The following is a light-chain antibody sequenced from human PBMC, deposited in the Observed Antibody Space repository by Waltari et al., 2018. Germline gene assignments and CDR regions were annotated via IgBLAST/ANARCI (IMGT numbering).Light chain of an antibody. CDR3: QAWDSSTVV. V-gene: IGLV3-1*01. CDR2: QDS. J-gene: IGLJ2*01. CDR1: KLGDKY. Sequence: SYELTQPPSVSVSPGQTASITCSGDKLGDKYACWYQQKPGQSPVLSIYQDSKRPSGIPGRVSGSNAGNTATLTISGTQAMDEADYYCQAWDSSTVVFGGGTKLTVL.